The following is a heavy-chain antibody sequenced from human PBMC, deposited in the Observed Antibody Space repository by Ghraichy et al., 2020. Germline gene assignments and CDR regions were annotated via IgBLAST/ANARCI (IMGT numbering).Heavy chain of an antibody. CDR2: FYYSGST. CDR1: GGSISSSSYY. J-gene: IGHJ3*02. CDR3: ASDPVPSPGAAFDI. V-gene: IGHV4-39*01. Sequence: SETLSLTCTVSGGSISSSSYYWGWIRQPPGKGLEWIGSFYYSGSTYYNPSLKSRVTISVDTSKNQFSLRLSSVTAADAAVYYCASDPVPSPGAAFDIWGQGTMVTVSS. D-gene: IGHD4-17*01.